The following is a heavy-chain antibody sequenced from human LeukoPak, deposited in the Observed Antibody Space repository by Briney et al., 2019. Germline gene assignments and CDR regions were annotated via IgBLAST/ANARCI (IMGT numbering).Heavy chain of an antibody. V-gene: IGHV3-21*01. J-gene: IGHJ4*02. CDR2: ISSSGAYI. Sequence: PGGSLRLSCAASGFTFSGYSMNWVRQAPGKGLEWLSSISSSGAYIYYADSVKGRFTISRDNAKNSLYLQMNSLRAEDTAVYYCARAWAYCGGDCYSDYWGQGTLVTVSS. CDR3: ARAWAYCGGDCYSDY. CDR1: GFTFSGYS. D-gene: IGHD2-21*02.